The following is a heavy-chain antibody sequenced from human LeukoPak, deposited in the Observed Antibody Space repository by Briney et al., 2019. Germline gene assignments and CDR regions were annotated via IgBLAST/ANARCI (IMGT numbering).Heavy chain of an antibody. CDR3: ARTGQQGIAARLLYYYYYMDV. Sequence: GASVKVSCKASGYTFTSYDINWVRQATGQGLEWMGWMNPNSGNTGYAQKFQGRVTMTRNTSISTAHMELSSLRSEDTAVYYCARTGQQGIAARLLYYYYYMDVWGKGTTVTVSS. CDR1: GYTFTSYD. J-gene: IGHJ6*03. CDR2: MNPNSGNT. D-gene: IGHD6-6*01. V-gene: IGHV1-8*01.